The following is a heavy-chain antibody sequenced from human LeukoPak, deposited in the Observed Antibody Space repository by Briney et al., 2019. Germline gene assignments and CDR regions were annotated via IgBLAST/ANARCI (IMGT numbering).Heavy chain of an antibody. CDR3: AREGTLDSSGYYLGY. CDR2: VNYWGNT. CDR1: GGSLRDHF. J-gene: IGHJ4*02. Sequence: SETLSLTCVGDGGSLRDHFWSWIRQPPEKTLEWIGEVNYWGNTNYSPSLKSRATISVDTSKNQFSLKLSSVTAADTAVYYCAREGTLDSSGYYLGYWGQGTLVTVSS. V-gene: IGHV4-34*01. D-gene: IGHD3-22*01.